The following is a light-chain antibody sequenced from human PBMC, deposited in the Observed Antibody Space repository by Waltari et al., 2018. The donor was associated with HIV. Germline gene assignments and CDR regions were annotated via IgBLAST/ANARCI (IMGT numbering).Light chain of an antibody. CDR2: DVT. CDR3: CSYTGSYVV. V-gene: IGLV2-11*01. Sequence: QSALTQPRSVSGSPGQSVTISCTGTSSDVGAYDSVSWFQQYPGKAPKLIMSDVTKRPSGVPDRFSGSKSGNTASLAISGLQVEDEADYYCCSYTGSYVVFGGGTKLTVL. J-gene: IGLJ2*01. CDR1: SSDVGAYDS.